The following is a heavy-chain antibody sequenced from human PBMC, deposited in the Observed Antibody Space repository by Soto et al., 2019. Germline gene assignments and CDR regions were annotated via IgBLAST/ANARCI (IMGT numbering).Heavy chain of an antibody. CDR1: GGTFSSYA. D-gene: IGHD2-15*01. CDR2: IIPIFGTA. J-gene: IGHJ4*02. V-gene: IGHV1-69*01. CDR3: ARGRNRRYCSGGSCYSDFDY. Sequence: QVQLVQSGAEVKKPGSSVKVSCKASGGTFSSYAISWVRQAPGQGLEWMGGIIPIFGTANYAQKFQGRVTMTADEATSTAYMELSSLRSEDTAVYYCARGRNRRYCSGGSCYSDFDYWGQGTLVTVSS.